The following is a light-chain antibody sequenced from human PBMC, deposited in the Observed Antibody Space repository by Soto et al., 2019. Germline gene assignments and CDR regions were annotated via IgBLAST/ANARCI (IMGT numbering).Light chain of an antibody. Sequence: EMTQYPSSLASSLCGSVCIPCRASQTISTWLAWYQQQTGRAPRILIYDDSSLQSGVPSRLSGNGSGTELNLTISRLQPDDFSSYYCQHYYNYPWTCGQGTKVDIK. V-gene: IGKV1-5*01. J-gene: IGKJ1*01. CDR2: DDS. CDR3: QHYYNYPWT. CDR1: QTISTW.